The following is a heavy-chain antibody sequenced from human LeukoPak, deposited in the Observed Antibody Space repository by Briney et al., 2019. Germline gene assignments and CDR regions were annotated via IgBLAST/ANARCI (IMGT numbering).Heavy chain of an antibody. J-gene: IGHJ4*02. D-gene: IGHD6-13*01. CDR2: IYYSGST. CDR3: ARGSWYDY. CDR1: GGSISSYY. Sequence: SETLSLTCTVSGGSISSYYWSWIRQPPGKGLEWIGYIYYSGSTNYNPSLKSRVTISVDTSKNQFSLKLSSVTAADAAVYYCARGSWYDYWGQGTLVTVSS. V-gene: IGHV4-59*08.